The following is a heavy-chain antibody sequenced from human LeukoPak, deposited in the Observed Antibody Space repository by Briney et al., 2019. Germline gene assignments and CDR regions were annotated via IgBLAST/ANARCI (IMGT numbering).Heavy chain of an antibody. CDR2: IIPIFGTA. Sequence: SVKVSCKASGGTFSSYAISWVRQAPGKGLEWMGGIIPIFGTANYAQTFQGRVTITADESTSTAYMELSSLRSEDTAVYYCASEKSGYDSWYFDLWGRGTLVTVSS. D-gene: IGHD5-12*01. CDR3: ASEKSGYDSWYFDL. V-gene: IGHV1-69*13. J-gene: IGHJ2*01. CDR1: GGTFSSYA.